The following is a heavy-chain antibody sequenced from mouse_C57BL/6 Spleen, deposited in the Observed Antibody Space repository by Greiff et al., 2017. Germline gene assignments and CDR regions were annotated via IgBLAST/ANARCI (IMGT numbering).Heavy chain of an antibody. Sequence: EVMLVESGGGLVQPGGSLKLSCAASGFTFSDYYMYWVRQTPEKRLEWVAYISNGGGSTYYPDTVKGRFTISRDNAKNPLYLQMSRLKSEDTARYYCARRLGLSYYAMDYWGQGTSVTVSS. CDR1: GFTFSDYY. CDR3: ARRLGLSYYAMDY. J-gene: IGHJ4*01. CDR2: ISNGGGST. D-gene: IGHD4-1*01. V-gene: IGHV5-12*01.